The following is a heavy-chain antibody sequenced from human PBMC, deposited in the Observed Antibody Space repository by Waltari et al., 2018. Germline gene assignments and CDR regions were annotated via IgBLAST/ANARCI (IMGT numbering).Heavy chain of an antibody. CDR1: GYTFTGYY. J-gene: IGHJ3*02. Sequence: QVQLVQSGAEVKKPGASVKVSCKASGYTFTGYYMHWVRQAPGQGLEWMGWSNPDRGGTNYAQKFQGRVTMTRDTSISTAYMELSRLRSDDTAVYYCATFGEEQWGVGFDIWGQGTMVTVSS. CDR2: SNPDRGGT. CDR3: ATFGEEQWGVGFDI. D-gene: IGHD6-19*01. V-gene: IGHV1-2*02.